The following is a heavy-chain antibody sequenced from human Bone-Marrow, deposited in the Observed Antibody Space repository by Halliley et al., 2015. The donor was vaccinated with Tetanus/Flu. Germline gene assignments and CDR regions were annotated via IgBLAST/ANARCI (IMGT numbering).Heavy chain of an antibody. J-gene: IGHJ4*02. Sequence: QDGSVKNYVESVKGRFAIPRDNAKNSVFLQMNSLRADDAALYYCARGYYPPSGVYFDFWGRGTLTTVSS. CDR2: QDGSVK. V-gene: IGHV3-7*03. CDR3: ARGYYPPSGVYFDF. D-gene: IGHD3-10*01.